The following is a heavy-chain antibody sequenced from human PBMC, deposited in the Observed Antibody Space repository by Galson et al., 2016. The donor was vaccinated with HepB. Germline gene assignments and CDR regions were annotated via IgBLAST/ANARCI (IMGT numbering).Heavy chain of an antibody. D-gene: IGHD3-9*01. J-gene: IGHJ4*02. CDR3: AREPVRLDDLLTGPPKNPDY. Sequence: SLRLSCAASGFSVNTYAVNWVRQAPGKGLEWVSYISSSGTTIYYAYSVKGRFTISRDNAKNSLYLQMNSLRAEDTAVYYCAREPVRLDDLLTGPPKNPDYWGQGTLVTVSS. V-gene: IGHV3-48*03. CDR1: GFSVNTYA. CDR2: ISSSGTTI.